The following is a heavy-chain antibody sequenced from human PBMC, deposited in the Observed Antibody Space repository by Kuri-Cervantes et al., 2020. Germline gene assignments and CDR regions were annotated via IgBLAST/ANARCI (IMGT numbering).Heavy chain of an antibody. Sequence: GESLKISCVASGFIFTTYGMHWGRQVPGKGLEWVAYVRYDGSHEYYADSVKGRFTISRDNAKNSLYLQMNSLRAEDTAVYYCARVGHRYYNFWSVPVDYWGQGTLVTVSS. CDR3: ARVGHRYYNFWSVPVDY. CDR2: VRYDGSHE. CDR1: GFIFTTYG. D-gene: IGHD3-3*01. V-gene: IGHV3-30*02. J-gene: IGHJ4*02.